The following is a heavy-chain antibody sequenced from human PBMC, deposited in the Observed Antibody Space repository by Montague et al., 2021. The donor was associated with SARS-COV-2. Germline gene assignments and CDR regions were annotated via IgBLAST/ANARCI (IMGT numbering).Heavy chain of an antibody. CDR3: AAGIGNNALAY. J-gene: IGHJ4*02. V-gene: IGHV3-53*04. Sequence: SLRLSCVASVFIVSGNYMSWVRQAPGKGLDWVSVIYTGGTTFYACSVKGRFTISRHNADNTLYLQMNSLRDDDTAVYYCAAGIGNNALAYWGQGTLVTVSS. CDR2: IYTGGTT. CDR1: VFIVSGNY. D-gene: IGHD1-14*01.